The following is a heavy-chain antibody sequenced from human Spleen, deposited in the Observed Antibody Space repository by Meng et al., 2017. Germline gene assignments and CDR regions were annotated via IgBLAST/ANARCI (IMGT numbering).Heavy chain of an antibody. V-gene: IGHV2-5*02. CDR1: GFSLSTAGVA. J-gene: IGHJ4*02. D-gene: IGHD3-16*02. Sequence: QITLKESGPALVKPTQTLTLTCTFSGFSLSTAGVAVGWIRQPPGKALEWLALIYWDDDKRYSPSLKSRLTITKDTSKNQVVLTMTNMDPVDTATFYCAHSRSPSQCVDYWGQGPLVTVSS. CDR3: AHSRSPSQCVDY. CDR2: IYWDDDK.